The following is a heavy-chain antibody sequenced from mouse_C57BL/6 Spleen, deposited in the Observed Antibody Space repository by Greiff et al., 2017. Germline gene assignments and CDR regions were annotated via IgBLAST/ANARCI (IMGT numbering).Heavy chain of an antibody. D-gene: IGHD2-1*01. CDR3: ARGGNLYYFDY. CDR2: IYPGGGYT. J-gene: IGHJ2*01. V-gene: IGHV1-63*01. Sequence: QVQLQQSGAELIRPGTSVKMSCKASGYTFTNYWIGWAKQRPGHGLEWIGDIYPGGGYTNYNEKFKGKATLTADKSSSTAYMQFSSLTSEDSAIYYCARGGNLYYFDYWGQGTTLTVSS. CDR1: GYTFTNYW.